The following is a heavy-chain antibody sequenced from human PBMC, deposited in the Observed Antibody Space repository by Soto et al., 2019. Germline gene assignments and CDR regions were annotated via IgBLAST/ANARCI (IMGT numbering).Heavy chain of an antibody. D-gene: IGHD3-22*01. Sequence: SVKVSCKTSGFTFTSSAVQWVRQARGQRLEWIGWIVVGSAKTNYAQKFQERVTFTRDMSTGTAYMELSSLRSEDTAVYYCAADDMTVVVWGQGTQVTVSS. J-gene: IGHJ4*02. V-gene: IGHV1-58*01. CDR3: AADDMTVVV. CDR2: IVVGSAKT. CDR1: GFTFTSSA.